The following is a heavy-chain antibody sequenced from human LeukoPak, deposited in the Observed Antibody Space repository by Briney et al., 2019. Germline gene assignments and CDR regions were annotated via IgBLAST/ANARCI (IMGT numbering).Heavy chain of an antibody. J-gene: IGHJ4*02. D-gene: IGHD5-18*01. V-gene: IGHV1-46*01. Sequence: GATVKVSCKASGYTFTSYYMHWVRQAPGQGLEWMGIINPSGGSTSYAQRFQGRVTMTRDTSTSTVYMELSSLRSEDTAVYYCARDPGMDTTMASLFDYWGQGTLVAVSS. CDR2: INPSGGST. CDR3: ARDPGMDTTMASLFDY. CDR1: GYTFTSYY.